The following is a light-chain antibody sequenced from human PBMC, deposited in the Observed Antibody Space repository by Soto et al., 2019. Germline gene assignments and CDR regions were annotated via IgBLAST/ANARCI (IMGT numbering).Light chain of an antibody. CDR3: QQYNSYPPP. V-gene: IGKV1-5*03. Sequence: DIQMTQSPSTLSAYVGDRVTLTCRASQSISSWLAWYQQKPGKAPKLLIYKASSLESGVPSRFGGSGSGTEFTLTITSRQPDDFATYHCQQYNSYPPPLGQGTKLEI. CDR2: KAS. J-gene: IGKJ2*01. CDR1: QSISSW.